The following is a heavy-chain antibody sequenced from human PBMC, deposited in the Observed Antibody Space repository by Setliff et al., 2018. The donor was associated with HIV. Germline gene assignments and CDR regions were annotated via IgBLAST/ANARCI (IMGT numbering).Heavy chain of an antibody. CDR1: GFSFSSYG. Sequence: GGSLRLSCAASGFSFSSYGMNWVRQAPGKGLEWVSYISSTSSNIYYVDSVEGRFTISRDNAENSLYLQMNSLRAEDTAVYYCARYALAVPGYHNAFDIWGQGTMVTVSS. V-gene: IGHV3-48*01. D-gene: IGHD6-19*01. J-gene: IGHJ3*02. CDR2: ISSTSSNI. CDR3: ARYALAVPGYHNAFDI.